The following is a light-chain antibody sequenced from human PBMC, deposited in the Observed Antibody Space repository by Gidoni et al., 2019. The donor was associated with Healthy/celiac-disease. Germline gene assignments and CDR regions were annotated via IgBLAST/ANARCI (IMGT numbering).Light chain of an antibody. CDR2: KDS. V-gene: IGLV3-25*02. CDR3: QSADSSGTYKV. CDR1: ALPKQY. J-gene: IGLJ1*01. Sequence: SYELTQPPSVSVPPGQTARITCSGDALPKQYAYWYQQKPGQAPVLVIYKDSERPAGIPERFSGSSSGTTVTLTISGVQAEDEADYYCQSADSSGTYKVFGTGTKVTVL.